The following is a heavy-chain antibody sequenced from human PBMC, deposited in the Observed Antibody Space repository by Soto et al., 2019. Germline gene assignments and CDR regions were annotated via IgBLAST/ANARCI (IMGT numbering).Heavy chain of an antibody. CDR3: AKDPGGGYCSGGSCYADIAD. D-gene: IGHD2-15*01. CDR1: GFTFSSYA. CDR2: ISGSGGST. V-gene: IGHV3-23*01. Sequence: EVQLLESGGGLVQPGGSLRLSCAASGFTFSSYAMSWVRQAPGKGLEWVSAISGSGGSTYYADSVKGRFTISRDNSKNTLYLQMNSLRAEDTAVYYCAKDPGGGYCSGGSCYADIADWGQGTLVTVSS. J-gene: IGHJ4*02.